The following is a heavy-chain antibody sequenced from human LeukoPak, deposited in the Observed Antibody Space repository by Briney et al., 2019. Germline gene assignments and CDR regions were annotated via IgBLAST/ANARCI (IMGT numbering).Heavy chain of an antibody. CDR3: ARVRRQLLWFGELANWFDP. D-gene: IGHD3-10*01. V-gene: IGHV3-7*01. Sequence: GGSLRLSCAASGFTFSSYWMSWVRQAPGKGLEWVANIKQDGSEKYYVDSVKGRFTISRDNAKNSLYLQMNSLRAEDTAVYYCARVRRQLLWFGELANWFDPWGQGTLVTVSS. CDR1: GFTFSSYW. CDR2: IKQDGSEK. J-gene: IGHJ5*02.